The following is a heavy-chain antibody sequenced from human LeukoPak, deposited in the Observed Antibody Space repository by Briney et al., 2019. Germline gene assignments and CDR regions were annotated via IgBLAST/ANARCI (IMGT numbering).Heavy chain of an antibody. D-gene: IGHD3-22*01. CDR1: GGSISSSSDY. CDR2: INHSGST. Sequence: SETLSLTCTVSGGSISSSSDYWGWIRQPPGKGLEWIGEINHSGSTNYNPSLKSRVTISVDTSKNQFSLKLSSVTAADTAVYYCASYYYDSSGYYPNWFDPWGQGTLVTVSS. CDR3: ASYYYDSSGYYPNWFDP. V-gene: IGHV4-39*07. J-gene: IGHJ5*02.